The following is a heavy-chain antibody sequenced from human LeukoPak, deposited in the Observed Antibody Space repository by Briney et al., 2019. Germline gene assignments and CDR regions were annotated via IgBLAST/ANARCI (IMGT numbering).Heavy chain of an antibody. CDR1: GYTFTSYY. V-gene: IGHV1-46*01. CDR3: ARGGKYYYDSSGYTPLGY. D-gene: IGHD3-22*01. Sequence: GASVKVSCKASGYTFTSYYMHWVRQAPGQGLEWMGIINPSGGSTSYAQKFQGRVTMTRDTSTSTVYMELSSLRSKDTAVYYCARGGKYYYDSSGYTPLGYWGQGTLVTVSS. J-gene: IGHJ4*02. CDR2: INPSGGST.